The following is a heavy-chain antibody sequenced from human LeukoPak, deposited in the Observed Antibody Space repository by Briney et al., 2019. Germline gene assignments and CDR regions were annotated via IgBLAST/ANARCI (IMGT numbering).Heavy chain of an antibody. CDR3: ARDRPYYYDSSGYSY. Sequence: GGSLRLSCAASGFTFSSYWMSWVRQAPGKGLEWVANIKRDGSEKYYVDSVKGRFTISRDNAKSSLYLQMNSLRAEDTAVYYCARDRPYYYDSSGYSYWGQGTLVTVSS. V-gene: IGHV3-7*01. CDR1: GFTFSSYW. D-gene: IGHD3-22*01. CDR2: IKRDGSEK. J-gene: IGHJ4*02.